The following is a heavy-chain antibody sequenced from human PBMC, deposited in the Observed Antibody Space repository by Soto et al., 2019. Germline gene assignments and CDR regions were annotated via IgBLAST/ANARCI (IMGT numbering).Heavy chain of an antibody. CDR1: EFTFGSYW. D-gene: IGHD3-10*01. CDR3: ARDRILGSGTYDN. V-gene: IGHV3-74*01. CDR2: IKTDGSET. J-gene: IGHJ4*01. Sequence: PGGSLRLSCAASEFTFGSYWMHWVRQAPGKGLVWVSRIKTDGSETNYADSVKGRFTISRDSATSTLFLQMNSLRAEDTAVYYCARDRILGSGTYDNWGHGTLVTVSS.